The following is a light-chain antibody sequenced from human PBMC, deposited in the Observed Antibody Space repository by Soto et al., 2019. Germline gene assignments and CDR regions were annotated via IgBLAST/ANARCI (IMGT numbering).Light chain of an antibody. CDR1: SSDVGGYDY. CDR3: SSNTSSTSYV. Sequence: QSVLTQPASVSGSPGQSITISCTGTSSDVGGYDYVSWYQQHPGKAPKLMIYDVTNRPSGVSNRFSGSKSGNTASLTISGLQAEDEASYYCSSNTSSTSYVFGTGTKVTVL. J-gene: IGLJ1*01. V-gene: IGLV2-14*01. CDR2: DVT.